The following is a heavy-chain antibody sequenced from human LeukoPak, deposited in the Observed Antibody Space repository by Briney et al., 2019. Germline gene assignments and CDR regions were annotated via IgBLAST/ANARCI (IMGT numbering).Heavy chain of an antibody. CDR3: AARSVASNPEAY. J-gene: IGHJ4*02. CDR1: GFMFSDYY. D-gene: IGHD5-24*01. CDR2: ISTSGDTI. Sequence: PGGSLRLSCAASGFMFSDYYMSWNRQAPGKGLEWVSHISTSGDTIYYADSVKGRFTISRDNARNSLYLQMNSLRAEDTAVYYCAARSVASNPEAYWGQGTLVTVSS. V-gene: IGHV3-11*01.